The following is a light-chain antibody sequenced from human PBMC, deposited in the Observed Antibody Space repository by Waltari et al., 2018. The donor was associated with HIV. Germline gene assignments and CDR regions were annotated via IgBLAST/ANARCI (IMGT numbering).Light chain of an antibody. CDR1: NRDVGSYNL. Sequence: QSALTQPASVSGSPGQSITISCTGTNRDVGSYNLISWYQQHPVKAPKLMIYEGSKRPSGVSNRFSGSKSGNTASLTISGLQAEDEADYYCCSYAGSNTFVFGTGTKVTVL. J-gene: IGLJ1*01. V-gene: IGLV2-23*03. CDR3: CSYAGSNTFV. CDR2: EGS.